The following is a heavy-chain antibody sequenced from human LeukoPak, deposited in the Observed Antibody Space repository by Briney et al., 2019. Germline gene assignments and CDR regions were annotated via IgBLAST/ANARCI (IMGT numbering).Heavy chain of an antibody. Sequence: SETLSLTCTVSGGSVSSGSYYWSWIRQPPGKGLEWIGYIYYSGSTNYNPSLKSRVTISVDTSKNQFSLKLSSVTAADTAVYYCAGDRVNYYDSSGYTPWGQGTLVTVSS. D-gene: IGHD3-22*01. CDR1: GGSVSSGSYY. V-gene: IGHV4-61*01. J-gene: IGHJ5*02. CDR2: IYYSGST. CDR3: AGDRVNYYDSSGYTP.